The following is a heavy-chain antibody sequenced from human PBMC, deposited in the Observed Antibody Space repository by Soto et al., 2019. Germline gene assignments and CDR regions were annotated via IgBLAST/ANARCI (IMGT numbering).Heavy chain of an antibody. J-gene: IGHJ5*02. D-gene: IGHD3-3*01. CDR2: INTNSAAT. CDR3: ARGGGTILAPLP. Sequence: QVQLMQSGAEMKKPGASVKVSCKASGYTFTGYFMHWVRQAPGQGLELMVWINTNSAATKYAHKFQGRVTMTRDTSISTAYMELSGLTSDDTAVYFCARGGGTILAPLPWGQGTLVTVSS. V-gene: IGHV1-2*02. CDR1: GYTFTGYF.